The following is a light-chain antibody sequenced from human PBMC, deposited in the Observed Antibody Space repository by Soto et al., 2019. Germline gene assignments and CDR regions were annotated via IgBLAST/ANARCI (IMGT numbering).Light chain of an antibody. CDR3: QQYGSSPPGFT. V-gene: IGKV3-20*01. CDR2: GAS. CDR1: QRVSSTY. J-gene: IGKJ3*01. Sequence: EVVLTQSPDTLSLFPGERATLSCRASQRVSSTYFAWYRQKPGQPPSLLIYGASNRATGFPDRFSGSGSGTDFTLTISRLEPEDFAVYYCQQYGSSPPGFTFGPGTTVEIK.